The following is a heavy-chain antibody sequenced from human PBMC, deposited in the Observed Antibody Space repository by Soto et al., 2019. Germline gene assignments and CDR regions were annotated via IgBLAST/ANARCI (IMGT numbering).Heavy chain of an antibody. CDR1: GGTFSSYT. CDR3: ARDGSGYAQGGWFDP. D-gene: IGHD2-2*01. J-gene: IGHJ5*02. Sequence: ASVKVSCKASGGTFSSYTISWVRQAPGQGLEWMGRIIPILGIANYAQKFQGRVTITADKSTSTAYMELSSLRSEDTAVYYCARDGSGYAQGGWFDPWGQGTLVT. CDR2: IIPILGIA. V-gene: IGHV1-69*04.